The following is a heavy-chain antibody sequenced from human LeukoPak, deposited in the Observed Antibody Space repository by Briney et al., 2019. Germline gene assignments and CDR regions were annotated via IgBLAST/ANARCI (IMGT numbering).Heavy chain of an antibody. V-gene: IGHV3-21*01. CDR2: ISTSSTYI. CDR3: ARVVDY. CDR1: GCTFSSYR. Sequence: GGSLTLSCAASGCTFSSYRMKWLGQAPGKGMEWVSSISTSSTYIYYADSVKGRFTISRDNAKNSLYLQMNSRRAEDTAVYYCARVVDYWGQGTLVTVSS. D-gene: IGHD2-15*01. J-gene: IGHJ4*02.